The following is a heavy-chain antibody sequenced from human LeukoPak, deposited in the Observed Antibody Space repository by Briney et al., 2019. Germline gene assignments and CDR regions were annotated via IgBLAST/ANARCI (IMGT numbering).Heavy chain of an antibody. CDR1: GYTFTSYY. D-gene: IGHD2-2*01. CDR2: INPNSGGT. Sequence: ASVKVSCKASGYTFTSYYMHWVRQAPGQGLEWMGWINPNSGGTNYAQKFQGRVTMTRDTSISTAYMELSRLRSDDTAVYYCARENFGVVVVPAAIHHRYYYMDVWGKGTTVTVSS. CDR3: ARENFGVVVVPAAIHHRYYYMDV. V-gene: IGHV1-2*02. J-gene: IGHJ6*03.